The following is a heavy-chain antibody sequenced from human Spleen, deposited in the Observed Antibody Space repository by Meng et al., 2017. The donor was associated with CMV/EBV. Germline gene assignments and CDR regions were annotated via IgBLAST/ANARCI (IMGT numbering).Heavy chain of an antibody. J-gene: IGHJ4*02. CDR1: GYTFTSYD. CDR3: ARGDSLTDYPIDY. Sequence: ASVKVSCKASGYTFTSYDINWVRQVTGHGLEWMGWMDPNSDDAGYAQTFQGRLTLTRNSSINTAYMELSSLTSEDTAVYYCARGDSLTDYPIDYWGQGTLVTVSS. V-gene: IGHV1-8*01. CDR2: MDPNSDDA. D-gene: IGHD3-9*01.